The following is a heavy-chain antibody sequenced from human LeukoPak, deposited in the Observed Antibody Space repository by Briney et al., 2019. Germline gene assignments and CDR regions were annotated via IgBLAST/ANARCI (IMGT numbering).Heavy chain of an antibody. CDR1: GFTFDDYA. CDR3: AKSTSGSYYNPPHYFDY. V-gene: IGHV3-9*01. J-gene: IGHJ4*02. D-gene: IGHD3-10*01. Sequence: PGGSLRLSCAASGFTFDDYAMHWVRQAPGKGLEWVSGISWNSGSIGYADSVKGRFTITRDNAKNSLYLQMNSLRAEDTALYYCAKSTSGSYYNPPHYFDYWGQGTLVTVSS. CDR2: ISWNSGSI.